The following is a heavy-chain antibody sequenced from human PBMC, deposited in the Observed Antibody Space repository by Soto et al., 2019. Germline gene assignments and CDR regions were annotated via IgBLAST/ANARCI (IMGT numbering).Heavy chain of an antibody. D-gene: IGHD3-16*01. CDR3: ARAHSMMLLDRFDP. CDR1: GGSFSGYY. J-gene: IGHJ5*02. CDR2: INHSGST. V-gene: IGHV4-34*01. Sequence: PSETLSLTCAVYGGSFSGYYWSWIRQPPGKGLEWIGEINHSGSTNYNPSLKSRVTISVDTSKNQFSLKLSSVTAADTAVYYCARAHSMMLLDRFDPWGPGTLVTVSS.